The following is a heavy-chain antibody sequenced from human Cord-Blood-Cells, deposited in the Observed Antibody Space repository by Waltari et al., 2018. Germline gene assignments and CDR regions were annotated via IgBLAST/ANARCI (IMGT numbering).Heavy chain of an antibody. D-gene: IGHD6-13*01. V-gene: IGHV4-34*01. J-gene: IGHJ4*02. CDR3: ARGRMAAAGPTFDY. Sequence: QVQLQQWGAGLLKPSETLSLTCAVYGGSFSGYYWSWIRQPPGKGLEWIGEINHSGSTNYNPSLKSRVTISVDTSKNQFSLKLSSVTAADTAVYYCARGRMAAAGPTFDYWGQGTLVTVSS. CDR2: INHSGST. CDR1: GGSFSGYY.